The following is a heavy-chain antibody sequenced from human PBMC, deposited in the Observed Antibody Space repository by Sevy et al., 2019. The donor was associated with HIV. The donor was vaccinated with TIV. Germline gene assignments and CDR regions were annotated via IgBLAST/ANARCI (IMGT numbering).Heavy chain of an antibody. D-gene: IGHD4-17*01. J-gene: IGHJ3*02. CDR2: ISSDGTNT. V-gene: IGHV3-74*01. CDR1: GFTFSNYW. CDR3: ARAMSATVAFDI. Sequence: GGSLRLSCAASGFTFSNYWMHWVRRAPGKGLVWVSRISSDGTNTIYADSVKGRFTLSRDNAKNTLYLQMNSLTAEDTAMYYCARAMSATVAFDIWGHGTMVTVSS.